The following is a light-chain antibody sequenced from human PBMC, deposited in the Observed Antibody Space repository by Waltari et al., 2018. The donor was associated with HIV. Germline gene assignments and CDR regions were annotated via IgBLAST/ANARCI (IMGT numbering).Light chain of an antibody. Sequence: DIQMTQSPSSLSASVGDKVPTTCRASQGIRIDLGWYQQKPGKAPQRLIYAISSLQSGVPSRFSGSGSGSQFTLTITGLQPEDSATYYCLQHDSYPRTFGGGTKVEIK. CDR3: LQHDSYPRT. CDR2: AIS. J-gene: IGKJ4*01. CDR1: QGIRID. V-gene: IGKV1-17*01.